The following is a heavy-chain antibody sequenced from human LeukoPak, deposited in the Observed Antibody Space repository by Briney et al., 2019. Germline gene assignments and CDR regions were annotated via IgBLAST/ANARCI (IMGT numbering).Heavy chain of an antibody. CDR3: GRDRWYWLVLVDHFDY. CDR1: GFPFSSYW. D-gene: IGHD2-8*02. Sequence: GGSLRLSCAASGFPFSSYWMSWVRQAPGKGLEWVANIKQDGSEKYYVDSVKGRSTISSDNDKNSLYLQMNSLRAEDTAVHCCGRDRWYWLVLVDHFDYWGQGTRVSVSS. J-gene: IGHJ4*02. V-gene: IGHV3-7*01. CDR2: IKQDGSEK.